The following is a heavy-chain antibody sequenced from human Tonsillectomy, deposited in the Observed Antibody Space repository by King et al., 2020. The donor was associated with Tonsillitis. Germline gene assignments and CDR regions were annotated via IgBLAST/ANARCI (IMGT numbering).Heavy chain of an antibody. CDR3: AGHLWGHDTLTGAFDI. D-gene: IGHD3-9*01. J-gene: IGHJ3*02. CDR1: GSSFMNHW. V-gene: IGHV5-10-1*03. Sequence: DVQLVESGAEVKKPGESLTISCKASGSSFMNHWISWVRQMPGKGLEWMGRIDPSDSYTNISPSFQGHVTMSVDQSVSTVYLQWNNLKASDTAMFYCAGHLWGHDTLTGAFDIWGQGTMITVSS. CDR2: IDPSDSYT.